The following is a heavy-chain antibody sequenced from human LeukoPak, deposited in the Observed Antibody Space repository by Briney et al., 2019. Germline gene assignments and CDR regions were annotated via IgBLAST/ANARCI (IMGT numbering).Heavy chain of an antibody. CDR3: ARVGYYFDY. CDR2: IYTSGST. Sequence: SETLSLTCTVSGGSISSGSYYWSWIRQPAGKGLEWIGRIYTSGSTNYNPSLKSRVTISVDTSKNQFSLKLSSVTAADTAVYYCARVGYYFDYWGQGTLVTVSS. D-gene: IGHD3-16*01. V-gene: IGHV4-61*02. J-gene: IGHJ4*02. CDR1: GGSISSGSYY.